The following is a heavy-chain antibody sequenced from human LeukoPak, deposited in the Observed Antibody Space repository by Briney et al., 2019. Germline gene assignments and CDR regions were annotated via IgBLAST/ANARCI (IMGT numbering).Heavy chain of an antibody. V-gene: IGHV1-69*13. Sequence: SVKVSCKASGGTFSSYAISWVRQAPGQGLEWMGGIMPIFGTANYAQKFQGRVTITADESTSTAYMELSSLRSEDTAVYYCARDPQEWLETPSSNWFDPWGQGTLVTVSS. CDR1: GGTFSSYA. D-gene: IGHD6-19*01. CDR2: IMPIFGTA. J-gene: IGHJ5*02. CDR3: ARDPQEWLETPSSNWFDP.